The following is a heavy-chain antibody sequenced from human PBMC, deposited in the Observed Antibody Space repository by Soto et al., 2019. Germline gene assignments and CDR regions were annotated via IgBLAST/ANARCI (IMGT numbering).Heavy chain of an antibody. CDR1: GGSISSYY. V-gene: IGHV4-59*01. Sequence: QVQLQESGPGLVKPSETLSLTCTVSGGSISSYYWSWIRQPPGKGLEWIGYIYYSGSTNYNPSRTXRXTXXVDTFKNQFSLKMSSVNAADTVVYYCAKADDAFDISGQGTMVTFSS. J-gene: IGHJ3*02. CDR2: IYYSGST. CDR3: AKADDAFDI.